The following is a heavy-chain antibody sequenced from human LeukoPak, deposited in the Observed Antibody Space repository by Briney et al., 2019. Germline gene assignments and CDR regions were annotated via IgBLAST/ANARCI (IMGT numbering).Heavy chain of an antibody. Sequence: GGSLRLSCAASGFTFSSYGMHWVRQAPSKGLEWVAFIRYDGSNKYYADSVKGRFTISRDNSKNTLYLQMNSLRAEDTAVYYCAKDRGSTYYFDYWGQGTLVTVSP. V-gene: IGHV3-30*02. CDR2: IRYDGSNK. CDR1: GFTFSSYG. D-gene: IGHD2-15*01. CDR3: AKDRGSTYYFDY. J-gene: IGHJ4*02.